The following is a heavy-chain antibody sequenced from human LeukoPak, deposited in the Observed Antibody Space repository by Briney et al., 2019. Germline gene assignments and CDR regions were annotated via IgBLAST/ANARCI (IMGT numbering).Heavy chain of an antibody. Sequence: GGSLSPSCAASGFTPRNFGMHGVRQAPGKGRERVAAIWHDGSRKYYAESVKGRFTISRDNARNTVYVQMDSLRAEDTAVYYCARDEGDSSGYYPGLWGQGTLVTVSS. CDR1: GFTPRNFG. J-gene: IGHJ1*01. CDR3: ARDEGDSSGYYPGL. D-gene: IGHD3-22*01. V-gene: IGHV3-33*01. CDR2: IWHDGSRK.